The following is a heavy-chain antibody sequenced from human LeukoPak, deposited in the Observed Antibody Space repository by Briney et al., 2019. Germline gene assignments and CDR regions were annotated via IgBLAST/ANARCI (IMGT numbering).Heavy chain of an antibody. J-gene: IGHJ1*01. V-gene: IGHV1-2*02. Sequence: ASVKVSCKTSGYRFTAYPLHWVRQAPGQGLESLGWMNPHSGETNNAQKFQGRVTMTRDTSISVAYMELSSLRSDDMAVYFCARGMDAEAFQNWGQGTLVIVSS. D-gene: IGHD2-2*03. CDR3: ARGMDAEAFQN. CDR1: GYRFTAYP. CDR2: MNPHSGET.